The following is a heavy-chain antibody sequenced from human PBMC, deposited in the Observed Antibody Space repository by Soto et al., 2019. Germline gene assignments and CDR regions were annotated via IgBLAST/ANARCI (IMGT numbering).Heavy chain of an antibody. V-gene: IGHV1-46*01. Sequence: ASVKVSCKASGYTFTSYYMHWVRQAPGQGLEWMGIINPSGGSTSYAQKFQGRVTMTRDTSTSAVYMELSSLRSEDTAVYYCARDRGMFQVADYWGQGTLVTVSS. CDR3: ARDRGMFQVADY. J-gene: IGHJ4*02. D-gene: IGHD3-10*01. CDR2: INPSGGST. CDR1: GYTFTSYY.